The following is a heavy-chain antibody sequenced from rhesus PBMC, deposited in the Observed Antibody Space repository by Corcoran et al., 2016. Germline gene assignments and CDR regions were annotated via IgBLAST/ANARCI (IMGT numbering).Heavy chain of an antibody. D-gene: IGHD6-25*01. CDR2: INSDGGST. J-gene: IGHJ4*01. V-gene: IGHV3S5*01. CDR1: GFTFRSYG. Sequence: EVQLVETGGGLVQPGGSLKLSCVASGFTFRSYGMSWVRQAPGKGLEWVSGINSDGGSTYYTYTVKGRFTISRDKSKNTLSLQMNSLRPEDTAVYYCRGGNWEVDYWGQGVLVTVSS. CDR3: RGGNWEVDY.